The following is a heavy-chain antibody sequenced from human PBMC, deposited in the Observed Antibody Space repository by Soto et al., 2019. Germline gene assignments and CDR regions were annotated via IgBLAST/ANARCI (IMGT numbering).Heavy chain of an antibody. CDR1: GFTFSSYW. D-gene: IGHD4-17*01. J-gene: IGHJ4*02. CDR2: IKQDGSEK. V-gene: IGHV3-7*01. CDR3: ASTDYGDPLWDY. Sequence: EVQLVESGGGLVQPGGSLRLSCAASGFTFSSYWMSWVRQAPGKGLEWVANIKQDGSEKYYVDSVNGRFTISRDNAKNSLYLQMNSLRAEDTAVYYCASTDYGDPLWDYWGQGTLVTVSS.